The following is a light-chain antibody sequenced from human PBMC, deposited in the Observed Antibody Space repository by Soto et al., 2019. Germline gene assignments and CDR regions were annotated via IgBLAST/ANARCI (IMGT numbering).Light chain of an antibody. Sequence: SYELTQSPSVSVAPGQTARITCGGNNIGSKSVHWYQQKPGQAPVVVVYDDSGRPSGIPERFSGSNFGNTAVLTISRVEAGDEADYYCQVWDSSSDQVYIFGTGPRHRP. CDR2: DDS. V-gene: IGLV3-21*02. J-gene: IGLJ1*01. CDR1: NIGSKS. CDR3: QVWDSSSDQVYI.